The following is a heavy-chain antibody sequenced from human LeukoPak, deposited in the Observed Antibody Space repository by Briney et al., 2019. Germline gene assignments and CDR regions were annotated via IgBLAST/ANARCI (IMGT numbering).Heavy chain of an antibody. V-gene: IGHV3-21*01. CDR2: ISSSSSYI. D-gene: IGHD3-22*01. CDR3: ARERYYYDSSGSAVDY. Sequence: GGSLRLSCAASGFTLSSYSMNWVRQAPGKGLEWVSSISSSSSYIYYADSVKGRFTISRDNAKNSLYLQMNSLRAEDTAVYYCARERYYYDSSGSAVDYWGQGTLVTVSS. CDR1: GFTLSSYS. J-gene: IGHJ4*02.